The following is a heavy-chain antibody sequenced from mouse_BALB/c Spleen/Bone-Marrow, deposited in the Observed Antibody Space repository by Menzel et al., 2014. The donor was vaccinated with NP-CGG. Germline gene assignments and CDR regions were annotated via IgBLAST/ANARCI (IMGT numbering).Heavy chain of an antibody. CDR2: ISYSGST. J-gene: IGHJ2*01. Sequence: EVQLVESGPSLVKPSQTLSLTCSVIGDSTTSGYWNWIRKFPGNKLEYMGYISYSGSTYYNPSLKSRISITRDTSKNQYYLQLNSVTTEDTATYYCATYDGYYFDYWGQGTTLTVSS. D-gene: IGHD1-2*01. CDR1: GDSTTSGY. V-gene: IGHV3-8*02. CDR3: ATYDGYYFDY.